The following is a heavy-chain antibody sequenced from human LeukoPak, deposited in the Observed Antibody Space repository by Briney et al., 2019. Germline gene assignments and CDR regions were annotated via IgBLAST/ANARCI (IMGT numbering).Heavy chain of an antibody. J-gene: IGHJ4*02. CDR1: GFTFSSYW. Sequence: PGGSLRLSCAASGFTFSSYWMSWVRQAPGKGLEWVANINKDGSEKYYVDSVKGRFTMSKDNTKDSLYLQMNSLRAEDTAVYYCARTGTSNYYFDYWGQGSLVTVSS. D-gene: IGHD1-1*01. CDR3: ARTGTSNYYFDY. V-gene: IGHV3-7*04. CDR2: INKDGSEK.